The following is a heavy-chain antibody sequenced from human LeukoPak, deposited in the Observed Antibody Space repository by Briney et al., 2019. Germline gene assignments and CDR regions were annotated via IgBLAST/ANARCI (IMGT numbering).Heavy chain of an antibody. CDR2: IIPISDTP. CDR3: ARSHSSSSGHDAFDI. J-gene: IGHJ3*02. CDR1: RGAFSTYA. D-gene: IGHD6-6*01. V-gene: IGHV1-69*06. Sequence: SVKVSCKVSRGAFSTYAISWVRQAPGQGLEWMGGIIPISDTPDHAHRFQGRVTITADKSTSTAYMELSSLTSDDTAVYYCARSHSSSSGHDAFDIWGQGTMVTVSS.